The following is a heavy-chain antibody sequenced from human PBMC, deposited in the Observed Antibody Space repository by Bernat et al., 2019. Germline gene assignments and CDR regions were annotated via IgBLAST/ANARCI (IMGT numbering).Heavy chain of an antibody. D-gene: IGHD3-22*01. CDR1: GFTFSIAW. J-gene: IGHJ3*02. CDR3: TSSGYLNAFDI. CDR2: IKSKTDGGTT. V-gene: IGHV3-15*01. Sequence: EVQLVESGGGLVKPGGSLRLSCAASGFTFSIAWMSWVRQAPGKGLEWVGCIKSKTDGGTTDYAPPVTGRFTISRDDSKNTLYLQMNSLKTEDTAVYYCTSSGYLNAFDIWGQGTKVTVSS.